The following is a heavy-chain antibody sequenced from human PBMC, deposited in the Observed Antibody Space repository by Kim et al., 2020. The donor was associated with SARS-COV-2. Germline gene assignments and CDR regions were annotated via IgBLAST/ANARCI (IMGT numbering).Heavy chain of an antibody. CDR2: ISAYNGNT. D-gene: IGHD3-9*01. CDR3: ARDPTLTGYRYYYYYGMDV. CDR1: GYTFTSYG. J-gene: IGHJ6*02. V-gene: IGHV1-18*04. Sequence: PSVKVSCKASGYTFTSYGISWVRQAPGQGLEWMGWISAYNGNTNYAQKLQGRVTMTTDTSTSTAYMELRSLRSDDTAVYYCARDPTLTGYRYYYYYGMDVWGQGTTVTVSS.